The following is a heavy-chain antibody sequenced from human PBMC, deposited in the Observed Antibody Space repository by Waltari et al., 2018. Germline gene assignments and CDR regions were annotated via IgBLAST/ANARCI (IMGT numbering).Heavy chain of an antibody. J-gene: IGHJ5*02. CDR3: ARGGGPYEFWRGYSLWFDT. CDR2: IYYSGTT. Sequence: QLHLQESGPGLVKPWETLSLTCSVSHGSISNQHCSWIRKTPGQGLQWMGYIYYSGTTSYNPSLKSRLTISVDTWKNQFSLKLTSVTAADTGVYYCARGGGPYEFWRGYSLWFDTWGQGTLVTVSS. V-gene: IGHV4-59*11. CDR1: HGSISNQH. D-gene: IGHD2-21*01.